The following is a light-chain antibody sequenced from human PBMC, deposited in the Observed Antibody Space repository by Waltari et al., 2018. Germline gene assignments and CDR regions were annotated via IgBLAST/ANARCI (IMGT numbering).Light chain of an antibody. V-gene: IGKV1-5*03. CDR3: QQYNSYSLLT. J-gene: IGKJ4*01. CDR1: QSISNW. CDR2: KAS. Sequence: DLQMTQSPSTPSASVGDRVTITCRASQSISNWLAWYQQKPGKAPKLLIYKASTLESGVPSRFSGSGSGTEFTLTISSLQPDDFATYYCQQYNSYSLLTFGGGTKVEIK.